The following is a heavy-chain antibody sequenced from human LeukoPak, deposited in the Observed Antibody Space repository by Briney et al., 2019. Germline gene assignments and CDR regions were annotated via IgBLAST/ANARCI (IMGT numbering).Heavy chain of an antibody. J-gene: IGHJ6*03. V-gene: IGHV1-2*02. CDR1: GYTFTGYY. Sequence: ASMKVSCKASGYTFTGYYMHWVRQAPGQGLQWIGWINPNSGGTNYAQKFQVRVTMTRDTSISTAYMELSRLRSDDTAVYYCARGDTVTTPFYMDVWGTGTTVTVSS. D-gene: IGHD4-11*01. CDR2: INPNSGGT. CDR3: ARGDTVTTPFYMDV.